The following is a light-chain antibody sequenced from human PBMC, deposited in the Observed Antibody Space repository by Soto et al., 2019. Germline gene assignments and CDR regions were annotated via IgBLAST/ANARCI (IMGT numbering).Light chain of an antibody. V-gene: IGLV2-14*02. CDR3: TSYTTSGTHV. J-gene: IGLJ1*01. CDR2: DVT. CDR1: SSVVGTYDI. Sequence: QSVLTQPASVSGSPGQSIAISCTGTSSVVGTYDIVSWYQQHPGKVPKLIIYDVTIRPSGVSDRFSGSKSGNTASLTISGLQSEDEADYYCTSYTTSGTHVFGTGTKVTV.